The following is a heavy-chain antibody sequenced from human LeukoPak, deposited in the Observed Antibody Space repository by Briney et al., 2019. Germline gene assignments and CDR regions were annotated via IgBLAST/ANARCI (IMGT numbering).Heavy chain of an antibody. Sequence: GGSLRLSCAASGFTFADYGMSWVRQAPGKGLEWVSGITWNGGSTGYADSVKGRFTISRDNAKNSLYLQMNNLRAEDTALYHCARVLRLERPYYYYDMDVWGKGTTVTISS. V-gene: IGHV3-20*01. J-gene: IGHJ6*03. CDR2: ITWNGGST. D-gene: IGHD1-1*01. CDR1: GFTFADYG. CDR3: ARVLRLERPYYYYDMDV.